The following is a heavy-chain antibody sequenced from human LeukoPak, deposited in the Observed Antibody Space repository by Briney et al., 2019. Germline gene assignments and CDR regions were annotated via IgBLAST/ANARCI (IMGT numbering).Heavy chain of an antibody. CDR3: ARDGWYYGSGTYYYYMDV. J-gene: IGHJ6*03. CDR2: INPNSGGT. D-gene: IGHD3-10*01. V-gene: IGHV1-2*02. Sequence: GASVKVSCKAFGYTFTGHYMHWVRQAPGQGLEWMGWINPNSGGTNYAQKFQGRVTMTRDTSFTTAYMELSRLTSDDTAVYYCARDGWYYGSGTYYYYMDVWGKGTTVTVSS. CDR1: GYTFTGHY.